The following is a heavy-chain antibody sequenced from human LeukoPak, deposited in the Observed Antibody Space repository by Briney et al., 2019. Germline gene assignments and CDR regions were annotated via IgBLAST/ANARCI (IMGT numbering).Heavy chain of an antibody. Sequence: GGSLRLSCAASGFTFSSYAMHWVRQAPGKGLEWVAVISYDGSNKYYADSVKGRFTISRDNSKNTLYLQMNSLRAEDTAVYYCARDHRATIDSWGQGTLVTVSS. J-gene: IGHJ4*02. CDR3: ARDHRATIDS. CDR1: GFTFSSYA. D-gene: IGHD1-26*01. CDR2: ISYDGSNK. V-gene: IGHV3-30-3*01.